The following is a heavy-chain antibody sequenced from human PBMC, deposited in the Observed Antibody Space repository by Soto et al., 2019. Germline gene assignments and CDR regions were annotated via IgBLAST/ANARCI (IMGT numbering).Heavy chain of an antibody. V-gene: IGHV1-18*01. Sequence: ASVKVSCKASGYTFTSYGISWVRQAPGQGIESMGWISAYNGNTNYAQKLQGRVTMTTDTSTSTAYMELRSLRSDDTAVYYCARVGVTIFGVVPKADFDYWGQGTLVTVSS. CDR3: ARVGVTIFGVVPKADFDY. CDR2: ISAYNGNT. D-gene: IGHD3-3*01. J-gene: IGHJ4*02. CDR1: GYTFTSYG.